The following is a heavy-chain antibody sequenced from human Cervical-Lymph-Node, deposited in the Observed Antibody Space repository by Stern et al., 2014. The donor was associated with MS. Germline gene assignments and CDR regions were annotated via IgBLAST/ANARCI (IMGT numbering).Heavy chain of an antibody. CDR2: ISSTSRTT. V-gene: IGHV3-11*01. CDR1: GFTFSDYY. CDR3: ARVLPRSPTSHNWLDS. Sequence: VQLVQSGGGSVKPGGSLRLSCTTSGFTFSDYYMTWIRQTPGKGLECISYISSTSRTTYYADSVKGRFTISRDSANNSLYLQMNSLRVDDTAVYYCARVLPRSPTSHNWLDSWGQGTLVTVSS. J-gene: IGHJ5*01.